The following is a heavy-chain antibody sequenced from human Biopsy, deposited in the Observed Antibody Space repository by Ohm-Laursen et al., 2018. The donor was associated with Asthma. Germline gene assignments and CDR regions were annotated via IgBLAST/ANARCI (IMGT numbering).Heavy chain of an antibody. CDR2: ISYGGKT. Sequence: GTLSLTCTVSGGSMTPTSHYWDWIRQAPGKGLEWIGYISYGGKTSYNPSLKNRVTISRDTSKNQFSLRLTSVTAADTPVYFCARRITIFGVVQKDHGMDAWGQGTTVIVSS. CDR1: GGSMTPTSHY. J-gene: IGHJ6*02. V-gene: IGHV4-39*01. CDR3: ARRITIFGVVQKDHGMDA. D-gene: IGHD3-3*01.